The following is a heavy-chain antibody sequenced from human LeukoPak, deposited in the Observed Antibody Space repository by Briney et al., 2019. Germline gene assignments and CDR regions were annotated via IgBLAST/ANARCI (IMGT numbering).Heavy chain of an antibody. CDR2: ISAYNGNT. J-gene: IGHJ3*02. Sequence: ASVKVSCKASGYTFTSYGISWVRQAPGQGLEWMGWISAYNGNTNYAQKLQGRVTMTTDTSTSTAYMELRGLRSDDTAVYYCARAGVWDYYDTSGYHNGAFDIWGQGTMVTVSS. CDR3: ARAGVWDYYDTSGYHNGAFDI. CDR1: GYTFTSYG. D-gene: IGHD3-22*01. V-gene: IGHV1-18*01.